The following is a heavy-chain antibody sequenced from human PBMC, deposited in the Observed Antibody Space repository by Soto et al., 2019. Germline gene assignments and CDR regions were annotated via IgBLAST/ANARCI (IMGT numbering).Heavy chain of an antibody. CDR3: ASDYGGNSSGAFDI. CDR1: GGTFSSYA. D-gene: IGHD4-17*01. CDR2: IIPIFGTA. V-gene: IGHV1-69*13. Sequence: ASVKVSCKASGGTFSSYAISWVRQAPGQGLEWMGGIIPIFGTANYAQKFQGRVTITADESTSTAYMELSSLRSEDTAVYYCASDYGGNSSGAFDIWGQGTMVTVSS. J-gene: IGHJ3*02.